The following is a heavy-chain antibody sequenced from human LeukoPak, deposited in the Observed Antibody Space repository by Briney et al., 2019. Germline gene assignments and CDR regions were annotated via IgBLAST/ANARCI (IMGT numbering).Heavy chain of an antibody. CDR3: ARDQIGTTPYFDY. V-gene: IGHV4-59*01. CDR2: IYYSGST. CDR1: GGSISSYY. D-gene: IGHD1-1*01. J-gene: IGHJ4*02. Sequence: SETLSLTCTVSGGSISSYYWSWIRQPPGKGLEWIGCIYYSGSTNYNPSLKGRVTISVDTSKNQFSLKLSSVTAADTAVYYCARDQIGTTPYFDYWGQGTLVTVSS.